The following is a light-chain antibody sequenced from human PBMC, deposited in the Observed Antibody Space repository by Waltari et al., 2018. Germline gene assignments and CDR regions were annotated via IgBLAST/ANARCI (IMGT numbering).Light chain of an antibody. CDR2: WAS. J-gene: IGKJ1*01. V-gene: IGKV4-1*01. Sequence: DIVMTQSPDPLAVSLGARATIHCQSSQSVLYSSNNRNYIAWYQQKPGQPPKLLIYWASTRESGVPDRFSGSGSGTDFTLTVSSLQAEDVAVYYCQQYYSNPPTFGQGTKVEIK. CDR3: QQYYSNPPT. CDR1: QSVLYSSNNRNY.